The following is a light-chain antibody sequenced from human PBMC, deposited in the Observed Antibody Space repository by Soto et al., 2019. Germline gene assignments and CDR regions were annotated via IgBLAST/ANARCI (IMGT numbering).Light chain of an antibody. V-gene: IGKV3-20*01. CDR1: QSVASNY. CDR2: GAS. Sequence: EIVLTQSPGTLSLSPGERATLSCRASQSVASNYVCWYQQRHGQAPRLLIYGASLRATGIPDRFSGSGSGTDFTLTISRLEAEDFAVYYCTQYGNSPQTFGQVTKVEIK. CDR3: TQYGNSPQT. J-gene: IGKJ1*01.